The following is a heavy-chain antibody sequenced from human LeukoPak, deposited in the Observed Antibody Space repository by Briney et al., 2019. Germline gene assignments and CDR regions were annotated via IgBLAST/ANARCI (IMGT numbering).Heavy chain of an antibody. Sequence: ASVKISCKASGYTFTSYDINWVRQATGQGLEWMGWMNPNSGNTGYAQKFQGRVTMTRNTSISTAYMELSSLRSEDTAVYYCARGRYSSSDFDYWGQGTLVTVSS. CDR1: GYTFTSYD. D-gene: IGHD6-6*01. CDR2: MNPNSGNT. V-gene: IGHV1-8*01. J-gene: IGHJ4*02. CDR3: ARGRYSSSDFDY.